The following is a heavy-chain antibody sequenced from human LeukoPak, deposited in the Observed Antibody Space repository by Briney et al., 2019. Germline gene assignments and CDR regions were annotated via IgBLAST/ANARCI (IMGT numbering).Heavy chain of an antibody. CDR2: VYYTGTT. Sequence: PSETLSLTCTVSGASISDYFWGWIRQPPGKGLEWIGYVYYTGTTNFSPSLKSRVALSVETVKNQFFLRPTSVTAADTAIYYCARYHCPNGACDGFDFWGQGVPVTVSS. V-gene: IGHV4-59*08. J-gene: IGHJ4*02. CDR3: ARYHCPNGACDGFDF. CDR1: GASISDYF. D-gene: IGHD2-8*01.